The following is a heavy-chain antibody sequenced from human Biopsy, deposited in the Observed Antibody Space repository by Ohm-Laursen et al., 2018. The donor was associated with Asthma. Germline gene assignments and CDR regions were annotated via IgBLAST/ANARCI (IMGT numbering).Heavy chain of an antibody. CDR2: ISVYNGNT. CDR1: GYTFNSAG. D-gene: IGHD3-10*01. Sequence: ASVKVSCKTTGYTFNSAGITWVRQAPGQGLEWMGWISVYNGNTKVAQKLQDRVTMITDTSTSTAYMELRSLRSDDTAVYFCARAVDYSHYYGIDVWGQETTVTVS. CDR3: ARAVDYSHYYGIDV. J-gene: IGHJ6*02. V-gene: IGHV1-18*01.